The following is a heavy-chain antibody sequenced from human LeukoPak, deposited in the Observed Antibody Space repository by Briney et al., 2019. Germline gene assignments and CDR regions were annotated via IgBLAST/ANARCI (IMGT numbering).Heavy chain of an antibody. CDR2: FDPEDGET. Sequence: ASVKVSCKVSGYTLTELSMHWVRQAPGKGLEWMGGFDPEDGETIYAQKFQGRVTMTEDTSTDTAYMELSSLRSEDTAVYYCATDTGYSGSYYYYYGMDVWGQGTLVTVSS. J-gene: IGHJ6*02. CDR3: ATDTGYSGSYYYYYGMDV. CDR1: GYTLTELS. V-gene: IGHV1-24*01. D-gene: IGHD1-26*01.